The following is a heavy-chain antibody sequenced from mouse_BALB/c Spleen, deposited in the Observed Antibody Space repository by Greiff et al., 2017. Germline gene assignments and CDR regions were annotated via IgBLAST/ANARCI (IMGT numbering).Heavy chain of an antibody. Sequence: EVQLQQSGPGLVKPSQSLSLTCTVTGYSITSDYAWNWIRQFPGNKLEWMGYISYSGSTSYNPSLKSRISITRDTSKNQFFLQLNSVTTEDTATYYCARSGTYDGYLQDFDYWGQGTTLTVSS. V-gene: IGHV3-2*02. CDR1: GYSITSDYA. D-gene: IGHD2-3*01. CDR3: ARSGTYDGYLQDFDY. CDR2: ISYSGST. J-gene: IGHJ2*01.